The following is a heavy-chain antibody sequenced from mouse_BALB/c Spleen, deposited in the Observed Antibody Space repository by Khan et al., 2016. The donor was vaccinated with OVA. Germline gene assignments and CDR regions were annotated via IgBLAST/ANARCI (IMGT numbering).Heavy chain of an antibody. CDR2: FLPVRGTI. V-gene: IGHV1-9*01. CDR1: GYTFSSYW. J-gene: IGHJ4*01. CDR3: ARGAGTTYGVDY. D-gene: IGHD4-1*01. Sequence: QVQLKQSGAELMKPGASVKISCKATGYTFSSYWIEWVKQRPGHGLEWIGEFLPVRGTINYNEKFRGKATFTAETSSNIAYMQLNSLTSEDSAVFYCARGAGTTYGVDYWGQGTSVTVSS.